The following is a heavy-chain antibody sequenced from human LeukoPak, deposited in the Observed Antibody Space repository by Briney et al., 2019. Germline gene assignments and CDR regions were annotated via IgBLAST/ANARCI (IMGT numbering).Heavy chain of an antibody. CDR2: ISWNSGSI. Sequence: GGSLRLSCAASGFTFDDYAMHWVRQAPGKGLEWVSGISWNSGSIGYADSVKGRFTISRDNAKNSLYLQMNSLRAEDTAVYYCARGANTAMVYYFDYWGQGTLVTVSS. D-gene: IGHD5-18*01. CDR3: ARGANTAMVYYFDY. V-gene: IGHV3-9*01. CDR1: GFTFDDYA. J-gene: IGHJ4*02.